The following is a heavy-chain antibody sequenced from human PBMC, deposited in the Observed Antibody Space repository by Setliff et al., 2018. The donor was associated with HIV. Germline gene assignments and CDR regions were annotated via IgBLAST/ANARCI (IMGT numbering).Heavy chain of an antibody. Sequence: KTSETLSLTCTVSGAYISSYYWSWIRQPPGKGLEWIGDIYYSGNTHFNPSLKSRVTISLDTSKNQVFLKLTSVTAADTAVYYCARDLGRITLSGVNEGWFDPWGQGTLVTAPQ. D-gene: IGHD3-3*01. CDR2: IYYSGNT. CDR3: ARDLGRITLSGVNEGWFDP. V-gene: IGHV4-59*01. J-gene: IGHJ5*02. CDR1: GAYISSYY.